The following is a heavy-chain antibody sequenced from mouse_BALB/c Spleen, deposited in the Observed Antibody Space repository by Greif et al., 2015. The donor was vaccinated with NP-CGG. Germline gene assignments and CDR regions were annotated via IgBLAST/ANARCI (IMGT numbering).Heavy chain of an antibody. D-gene: IGHD1-1*02. CDR1: GFTFNTSA. J-gene: IGHJ2*01. Sequence: EVKLVESGGGLVQPKGSLKLSCAASGFTFNTSAMNWVRQAPGKGLEWVARIRSKSNNYATYYADSVKDRFTISRDDSQSMLYLQMNNLKTEDTAMYYCVRDGNFDYWGQGTTLTVSS. V-gene: IGHV10S3*01. CDR3: VRDGNFDY. CDR2: IRSKSNNYAT.